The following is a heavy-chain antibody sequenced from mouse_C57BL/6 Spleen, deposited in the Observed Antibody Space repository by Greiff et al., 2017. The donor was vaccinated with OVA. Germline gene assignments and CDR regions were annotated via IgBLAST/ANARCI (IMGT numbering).Heavy chain of an antibody. CDR3: ARSGRTAQAPNAMDY. D-gene: IGHD3-2*02. Sequence: QVQLQQPGAELVRPGSSVKLSCKASGYTFTSYWMHWVKQRPIQGLEWIGNIDPSDSETHYNQKFKDKATLTVDKSSSTAYMQLSSLTSEDSAVYDCARSGRTAQAPNAMDYWGQGTSVTVSS. J-gene: IGHJ4*01. CDR2: IDPSDSET. V-gene: IGHV1-52*01. CDR1: GYTFTSYW.